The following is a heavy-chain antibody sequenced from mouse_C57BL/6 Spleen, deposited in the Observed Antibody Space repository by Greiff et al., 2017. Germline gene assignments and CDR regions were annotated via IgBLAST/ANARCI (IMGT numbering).Heavy chain of an antibody. Sequence: DVHLVESGGGLVKPGGSLKLSCAASGFTFSDYGMHWVRQAPEKGLEWVAYISSGSSTIYYADTVKGRFTISRDNAKNTLFLQMTSLRSEDTAMYYCERRTTVPGYWYFGVWGTGTTVTVSS. CDR3: ERRTTVPGYWYFGV. D-gene: IGHD1-1*01. CDR2: ISSGSSTI. J-gene: IGHJ1*03. V-gene: IGHV5-17*01. CDR1: GFTFSDYG.